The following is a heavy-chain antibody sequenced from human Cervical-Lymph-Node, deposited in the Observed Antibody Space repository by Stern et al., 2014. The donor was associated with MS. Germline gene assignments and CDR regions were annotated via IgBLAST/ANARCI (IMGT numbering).Heavy chain of an antibody. CDR1: GGTFSSYA. Sequence: VQLVESGAEVKKPGSSVKVSCKASGGTFSSYAISWVRQAPGQGLEWMGGIIPIFGTASYAQKFQGRVTITADESTSTAYMELSSLRSEDTAVYYCARDGLIAAAGYNWFDPWGQGTLVTVSS. V-gene: IGHV1-69*01. D-gene: IGHD6-13*01. CDR2: IIPIFGTA. CDR3: ARDGLIAAAGYNWFDP. J-gene: IGHJ5*02.